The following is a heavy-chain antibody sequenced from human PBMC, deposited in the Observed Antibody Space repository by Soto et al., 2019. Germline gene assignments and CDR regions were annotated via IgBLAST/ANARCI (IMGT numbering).Heavy chain of an antibody. CDR3: ARLGYCTGTSCYTFDS. Sequence: PGESLKISCKGSGYSFAGYWITWVRQMPGKGLEWMGRIDPSDSQTYYSPSFRGHVTISAAKSITTVFLQWSSLRASDTAMYYCARLGYCTGTSCYTFDSWGQGTLVTVSS. V-gene: IGHV5-10-1*01. D-gene: IGHD2-2*02. J-gene: IGHJ4*02. CDR2: IDPSDSQT. CDR1: GYSFAGYW.